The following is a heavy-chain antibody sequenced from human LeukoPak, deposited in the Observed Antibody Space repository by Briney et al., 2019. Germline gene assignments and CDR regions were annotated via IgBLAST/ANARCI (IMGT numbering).Heavy chain of an antibody. J-gene: IGHJ5*02. CDR3: ARTYYDFWSGQGFDP. CDR2: IYYSGST. CDR1: GGSISSYY. Sequence: PSETLSLTCTVSGGSISSYYWSWIRQPPGKGLEWIGYIYYSGSTNYNPSLKSRVTISVDTSKNQLSLKLSSVTAADTAVYYCARTYYDFWSGQGFDPWGQGTLVTVSS. D-gene: IGHD3-3*01. V-gene: IGHV4-59*01.